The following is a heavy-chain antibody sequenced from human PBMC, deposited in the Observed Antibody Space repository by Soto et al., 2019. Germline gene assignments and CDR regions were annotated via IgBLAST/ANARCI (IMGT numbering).Heavy chain of an antibody. CDR2: IAHDGSNA. D-gene: IGHD2-15*01. CDR3: VRGDREDILVVVGARPGEYGTDI. V-gene: IGHV3-30-3*01. CDR1: GFTFRNHA. Sequence: QVQLVESGGGVVQPGGSLRLSCAASGFTFRNHAMHWVRQAPGKGLECLAVIAHDGSNAFYRDSVKGRFTVSRDNSKNTLYLYMNSLRSEDTGVYYCVRGDREDILVVVGARPGEYGTDIWGQGITVIVSS. J-gene: IGHJ6*02.